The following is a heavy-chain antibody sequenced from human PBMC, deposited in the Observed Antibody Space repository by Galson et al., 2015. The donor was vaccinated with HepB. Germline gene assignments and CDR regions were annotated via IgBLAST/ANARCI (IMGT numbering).Heavy chain of an antibody. CDR3: AASQYYYDTTGNRGYFYYYMDF. Sequence: SVKVSCKASGDTFRFYAINWVRQAPGQGLEWLGGIIPIFNIANYAQKFQGGVTITADESTSTAYMELGSLTSEDTALYYCAASQYYYDTTGNRGYFYYYMDFWGKGTAVAVSS. CDR1: GDTFRFYA. V-gene: IGHV1-69*13. D-gene: IGHD3-22*01. CDR2: IIPIFNIA. J-gene: IGHJ6*03.